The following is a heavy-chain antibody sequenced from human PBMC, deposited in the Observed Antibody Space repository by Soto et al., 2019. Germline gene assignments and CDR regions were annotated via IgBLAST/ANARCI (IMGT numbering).Heavy chain of an antibody. J-gene: IGHJ5*02. CDR1: GGSISSGGYS. V-gene: IGHV4-31*11. D-gene: IGHD3-22*01. CDR3: ASIYDSSGYYYGKNWFDP. Sequence: SETLSLTCAVSGGSISSGGYSWSWIRQHPGKGLEWIGYIYYSGGTYYNPSLKSRVTISVDTSKNQFSLELSSVTAADTAVYYFASIYDSSGYYYGKNWFDPWGQGTLVTVSS. CDR2: IYYSGGT.